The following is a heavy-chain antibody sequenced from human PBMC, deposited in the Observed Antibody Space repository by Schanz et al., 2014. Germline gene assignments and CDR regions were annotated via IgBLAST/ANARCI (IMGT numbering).Heavy chain of an antibody. CDR1: GYSFTTYG. J-gene: IGHJ3*01. Sequence: QVQLVQSAPEVKKPGASVKVSCKASGYSFTTYGLNWVRQAPGQGPEWMGWISAFDDKTDYAQNFQGRLIMTTDTSTTTVYMELRGRRSDDTAVYYGARETTIITGGAFDVWGQGTMVTVSS. CDR2: ISAFDDKT. V-gene: IGHV1-18*01. CDR3: ARETTIITGGAFDV. D-gene: IGHD3-9*01.